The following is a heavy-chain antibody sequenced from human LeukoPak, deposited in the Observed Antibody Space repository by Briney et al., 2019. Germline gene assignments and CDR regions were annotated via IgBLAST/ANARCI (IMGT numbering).Heavy chain of an antibody. J-gene: IGHJ4*02. D-gene: IGHD3-22*01. V-gene: IGHV1-2*02. Sequence: APVKVSCKASGYAFTDYYIHWVRQAPGQGLEWMGWINPNSGGTNYAQKFQGRVTMTRDTSINTAYMELSRLRSDDTAVYYCARGGAYSYDSSGRGDYWGQGTLVTVSS. CDR2: INPNSGGT. CDR1: GYAFTDYY. CDR3: ARGGAYSYDSSGRGDY.